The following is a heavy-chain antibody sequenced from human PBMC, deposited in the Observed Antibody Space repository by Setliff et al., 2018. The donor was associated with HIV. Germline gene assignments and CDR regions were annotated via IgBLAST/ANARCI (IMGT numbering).Heavy chain of an antibody. J-gene: IGHJ5*02. Sequence: GGSLRLSCAASGFTVSRYYMSWVRQAPGKGLEWVSIIYSGGTTYYADSVKGRFTTSREDSKNTAYLQMNSLKTEDTAVYYCKADSSGYPWGQGTLVTVSS. V-gene: IGHV3-53*01. CDR2: IYSGGTT. CDR3: KADSSGYP. CDR1: GFTVSRYY. D-gene: IGHD3-22*01.